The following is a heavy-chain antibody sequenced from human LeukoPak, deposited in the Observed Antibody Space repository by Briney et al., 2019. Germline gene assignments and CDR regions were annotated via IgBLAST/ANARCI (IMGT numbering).Heavy chain of an antibody. V-gene: IGHV3-11*06. CDR3: ARYVPTRLLWFGEVSYYFDY. J-gene: IGHJ4*02. Sequence: TGGSLRLSCAASGFTFSDYYMSWIRQAPGKGLEWVSYISSSSSYTNYADSVKGRFTISRDNAKNSLYLQMNSLRAEDTAVYYCARYVPTRLLWFGEVSYYFDYWGQGTLVTVSS. CDR2: ISSSSSYT. D-gene: IGHD3-10*01. CDR1: GFTFSDYY.